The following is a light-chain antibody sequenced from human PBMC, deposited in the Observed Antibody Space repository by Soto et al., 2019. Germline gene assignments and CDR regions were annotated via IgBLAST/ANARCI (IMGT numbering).Light chain of an antibody. Sequence: EIVLTQSPGTLSLSPGDRATLSFRASQSVSSSYLAWYQQKPGQAPSLLIYGASNRATGIPDRFSGGGSGTDFTLTISRLEPEDFAVYYCQQYGKSAMFTFGQGTKLEIK. CDR1: QSVSSSY. V-gene: IGKV3-20*01. CDR3: QQYGKSAMFT. CDR2: GAS. J-gene: IGKJ2*01.